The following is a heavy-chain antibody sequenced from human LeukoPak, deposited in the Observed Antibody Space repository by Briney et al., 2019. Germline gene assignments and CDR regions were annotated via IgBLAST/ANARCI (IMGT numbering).Heavy chain of an antibody. J-gene: IGHJ6*02. CDR3: VRGYSFGPYGMDV. CDR2: ISDSGGST. V-gene: IGHV3-64D*09. Sequence: GGSLRLSCAASGFTFSTYAMHWVRQAPGKGLEYVSAISDSGGSTYYADSVKGRFTISRDNSKNTLYLQMSSLRAEDTAVYFCVRGYSFGPYGMDVWGQGTTVTVSS. CDR1: GFTFSTYA. D-gene: IGHD2-15*01.